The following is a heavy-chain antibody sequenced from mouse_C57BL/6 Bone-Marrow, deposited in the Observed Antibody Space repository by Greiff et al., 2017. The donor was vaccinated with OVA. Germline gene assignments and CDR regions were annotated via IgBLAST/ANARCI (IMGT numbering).Heavy chain of an antibody. V-gene: IGHV1-43*01. J-gene: IGHJ2*01. CDR3: TTLLPYYFDY. D-gene: IGHD1-2*01. CDR2: INPSTGGT. Sequence: EVQLQQSGPELVKPGASVKISCKASGYSFTGYYMHWVKQSSEKSLEWIGEINPSTGGTSYNQKFKGKATLTVDKSSSTAYMQLKSLTSEDTAVYYCTTLLPYYFDYWGQGTTLTVSS. CDR1: GYSFTGYY.